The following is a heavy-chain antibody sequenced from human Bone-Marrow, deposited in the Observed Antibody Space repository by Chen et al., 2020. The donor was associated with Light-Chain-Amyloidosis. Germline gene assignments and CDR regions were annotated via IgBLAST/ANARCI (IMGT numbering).Heavy chain of an antibody. CDR1: ETSIDAAY. Sequence: QVQLQESGPGLVKPSETLSLTCSVSETSIDAAYWAWIRQPPGKGLEWIGYIFYSGSTTYNPSLKSRVTMSVDTSTNQFSLKLTSLTTADTAVYYCARVQTVTALNYWCQGTMVTVSS. J-gene: IGHJ4*02. V-gene: IGHV4-59*01. CDR2: IFYSGST. D-gene: IGHD2-21*02. CDR3: ARVQTVTALNY.